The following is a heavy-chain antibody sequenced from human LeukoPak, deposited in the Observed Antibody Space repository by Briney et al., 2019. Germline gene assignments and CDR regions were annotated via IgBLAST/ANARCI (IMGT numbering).Heavy chain of an antibody. V-gene: IGHV3-30*03. CDR3: ARDYPPYYYDSSGYYPGY. CDR1: GFTFSSYG. J-gene: IGHJ4*02. CDR2: ISYDGSNK. D-gene: IGHD3-22*01. Sequence: GRSLRLSCAASGFTFSSYGMHWVRQAPGKGLEWVAVISYDGSNKYYADSVKGRFTISRDNSKNTLYLQMNSLRAEDTAVYYCARDYPPYYYDSSGYYPGYWGQGTLVTVSS.